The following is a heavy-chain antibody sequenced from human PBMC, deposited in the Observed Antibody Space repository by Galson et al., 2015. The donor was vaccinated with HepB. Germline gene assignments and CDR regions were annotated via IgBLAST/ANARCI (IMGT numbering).Heavy chain of an antibody. CDR2: ISYDGSNK. J-gene: IGHJ5*02. CDR3: ARDGLGSSWPNWFDP. D-gene: IGHD6-13*01. Sequence: SLRLSCAASGFTFSSYAMHWVRQAPGKGLEWVAVISYDGSNKYYADSVKGRFTISRDNSKNTLYLQMNSLRAEDTAVYYCARDGLGSSWPNWFDPWGQGTLVTVSS. V-gene: IGHV3-30-3*01. CDR1: GFTFSSYA.